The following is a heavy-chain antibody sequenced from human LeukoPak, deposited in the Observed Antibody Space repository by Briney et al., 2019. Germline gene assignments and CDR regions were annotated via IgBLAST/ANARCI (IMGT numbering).Heavy chain of an antibody. CDR2: ISGSGGST. CDR1: GFTFSSYA. D-gene: IGHD2-21*02. CDR3: AKDRPILAYCGGDCWGAFDI. Sequence: GGSLRLSCAASGFTFSSYAMSWVRQAPGKGLEWVSAISGSGGSTYYADSVKGRFTISRDNSTNTLYLQMNSLRAEDTAVYYCAKDRPILAYCGGDCWGAFDIWGQGTMVTVSS. J-gene: IGHJ3*02. V-gene: IGHV3-23*01.